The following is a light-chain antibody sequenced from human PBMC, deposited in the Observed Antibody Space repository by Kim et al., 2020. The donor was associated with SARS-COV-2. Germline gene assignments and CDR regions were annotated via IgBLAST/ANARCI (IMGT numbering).Light chain of an antibody. CDR1: QTVSTT. CDR3: QQYDNWPGT. J-gene: IGKJ1*01. Sequence: VSPGERATLSCRASQTVSTTLAWYQQTPGQAPKLLIFGASTRATGIPARFSGSGSGTEFTLTINSLQSEDFAVYYCQQYDNWPGTFGQGTKVDIK. V-gene: IGKV3-15*01. CDR2: GAS.